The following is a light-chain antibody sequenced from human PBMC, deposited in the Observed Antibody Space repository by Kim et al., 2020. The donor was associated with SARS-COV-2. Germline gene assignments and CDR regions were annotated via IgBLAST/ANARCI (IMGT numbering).Light chain of an antibody. CDR3: CSYAGSSTLGV. J-gene: IGLJ3*02. CDR1: SSDVGSYNL. V-gene: IGLV2-23*01. Sequence: SITISFTGTSSDVGSYNLVSWYQQHPGKAPKLMIYEGSKRPSGVSNRFSGSKSGNTASLTISGLQAEDEADYYCCSYAGSSTLGVFGGGTQLTVL. CDR2: EGS.